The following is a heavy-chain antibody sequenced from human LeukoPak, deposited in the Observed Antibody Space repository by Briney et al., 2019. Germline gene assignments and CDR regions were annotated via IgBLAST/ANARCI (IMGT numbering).Heavy chain of an antibody. CDR1: GFTFSDYY. V-gene: IGHV3-11*01. J-gene: IGHJ4*02. CDR3: AAGYSFDY. Sequence: GGSLRLSCAASGFTFSDYYMSWIRQAPGKGLEWISHMSSTGRTISYADSVKGRFTISRDNSKNSLFLQMNSLRAEDTAIYYCAAGYSFDYWGQGTPVTVSS. CDR2: MSSTGRTI.